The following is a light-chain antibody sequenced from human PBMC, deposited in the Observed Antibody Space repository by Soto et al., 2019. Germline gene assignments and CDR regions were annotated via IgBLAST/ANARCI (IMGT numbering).Light chain of an antibody. CDR1: QSISSY. J-gene: IGKJ4*01. V-gene: IGKV1-39*01. CDR3: QQSYSTPLT. CDR2: AAS. Sequence: DIEMTQSPSSLSASVGDRVTITCRASQSISSYFNWYQQKQGKASKLLIYAASSLQSGVPSRFSGSGSGTDFTLTNSSLQHEDFATYYCQQSYSTPLTFGGGTKVEIK.